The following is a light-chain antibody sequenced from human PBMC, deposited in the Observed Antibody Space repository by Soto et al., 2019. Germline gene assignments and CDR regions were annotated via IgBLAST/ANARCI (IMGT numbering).Light chain of an antibody. J-gene: IGKJ1*01. CDR1: QDIRSA. V-gene: IGKV1-6*01. CDR3: LLDFSYFWA. Sequence: AIQLTQSPSSLSASVGDRVTITCRASQDIRSALGWYQQKPGKVPKLLIYAASTLQSGVPSRFSGSGSGTDFTLTISSLHPEDFATYYCLLDFSYFWAFGQVTKLEVK. CDR2: AAS.